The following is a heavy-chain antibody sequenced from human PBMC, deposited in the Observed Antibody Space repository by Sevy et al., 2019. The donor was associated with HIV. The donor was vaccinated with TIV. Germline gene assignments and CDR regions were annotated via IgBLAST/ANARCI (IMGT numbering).Heavy chain of an antibody. Sequence: GESLKISCQDSGDNSNTDWIAWVRQLPGKGLEYMGLVDPDDSDTRYSPSFQGQVIMSADEAINTVYLQWNSLKASDSATYYCASLSNYGAYSYTYSYVMDVWGQGTTVTVSS. D-gene: IGHD4-17*01. J-gene: IGHJ6*02. CDR1: GDNSNTDW. CDR2: VDPDDSDT. V-gene: IGHV5-51*01. CDR3: ASLSNYGAYSYTYSYVMDV.